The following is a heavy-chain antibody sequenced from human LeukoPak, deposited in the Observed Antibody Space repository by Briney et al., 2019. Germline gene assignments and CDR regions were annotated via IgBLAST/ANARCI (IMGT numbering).Heavy chain of an antibody. V-gene: IGHV4-39*01. J-gene: IGHJ4*02. Sequence: SETLSLTCTVSGGSISSSSYYWGWIRQPPGTGLEWIGSIYYSGSTYYNPSLKSRVTISVDTSKNQFSLKLSSVTAADTAVYYCARFPAVPEPQLFRYSGSYYGPDYWGQGTLVTVSS. CDR2: IYYSGST. CDR3: ARFPAVPEPQLFRYSGSYYGPDY. D-gene: IGHD1-26*01. CDR1: GGSISSSSYY.